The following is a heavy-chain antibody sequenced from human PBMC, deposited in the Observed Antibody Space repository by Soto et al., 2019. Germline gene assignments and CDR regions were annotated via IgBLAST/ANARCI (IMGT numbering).Heavy chain of an antibody. CDR3: ARDTEGGYSAASPFDY. V-gene: IGHV1-18*01. Sequence: QVQLVQSGAEVKKPGASVKVSCKASGYTFTTYGISWVRQAPGQGLEWMGWISGYNGNTNYAQDVQGRVTMTTDTSTTTAYMELRSLRSDDTAVYYCARDTEGGYSAASPFDYWGQGTLVTVSS. D-gene: IGHD5-18*01. J-gene: IGHJ4*02. CDR1: GYTFTTYG. CDR2: ISGYNGNT.